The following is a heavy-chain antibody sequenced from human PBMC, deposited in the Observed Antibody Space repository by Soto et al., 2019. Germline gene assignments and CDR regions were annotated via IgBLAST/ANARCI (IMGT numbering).Heavy chain of an antibody. Sequence: GASVKVSCKASGYTFTGYYMHWVRQAPGQGLEWMGWINPNSGGTNYAQKFQGRVTMTRDTSISTAYMELSRLRSDDTAVYYCARAGYCSGGSCFPNWFDPWGQGTLV. V-gene: IGHV1-2*02. CDR1: GYTFTGYY. D-gene: IGHD2-15*01. J-gene: IGHJ5*02. CDR3: ARAGYCSGGSCFPNWFDP. CDR2: INPNSGGT.